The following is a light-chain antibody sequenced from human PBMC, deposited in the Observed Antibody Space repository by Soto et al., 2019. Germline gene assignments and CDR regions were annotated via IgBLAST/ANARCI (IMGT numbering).Light chain of an antibody. J-gene: IGKJ1*01. CDR3: QQYNNWPRT. CDR2: GAS. Sequence: EIVMTQSPGTLSVSPGERATLSCRASQSVSSNLAWYQQKPGQAPRLLIYGASTRATGIPARFSGSRSGTEFTLTISRLQSEDFEVYSCQQYNNWPRTFGQGTKVEIK. V-gene: IGKV3-15*01. CDR1: QSVSSN.